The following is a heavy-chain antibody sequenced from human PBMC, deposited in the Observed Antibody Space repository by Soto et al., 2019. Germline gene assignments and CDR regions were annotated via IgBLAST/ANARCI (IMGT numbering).Heavy chain of an antibody. CDR3: ARGFYDYVWGSYRSPFDY. CDR2: IYYRGST. Sequence: HVQLQEPGPGLVKPSQTLSLTCTVSAGSISSGGYYWSRIRQHPGKGLEWIGYIYYRGSTYYNPCLQSRVTRTVDTSKNQFSLETSSVTDADAAVYYCARGFYDYVWGSYRSPFDYRGQGTLVTVSS. D-gene: IGHD3-16*02. V-gene: IGHV4-31*03. CDR1: AGSISSGGYY. J-gene: IGHJ4*02.